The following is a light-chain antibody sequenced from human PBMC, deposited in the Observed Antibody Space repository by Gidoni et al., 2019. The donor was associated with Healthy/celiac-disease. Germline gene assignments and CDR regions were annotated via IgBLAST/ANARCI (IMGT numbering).Light chain of an antibody. CDR3: QQYSSTPPT. J-gene: IGKJ2*01. CDR2: WAS. CDR1: QSVLYSSNNKNY. Sequence: DIVMTQSPAARPRSLVERATINCKSSQSVLYSSNNKNYLAWYQQKPGQPPKLLIYWASTRESGVPDRFSGSGSGTDFTLTISSLQAEDVAVYYCQQYSSTPPTFGQGTKLEIK. V-gene: IGKV4-1*01.